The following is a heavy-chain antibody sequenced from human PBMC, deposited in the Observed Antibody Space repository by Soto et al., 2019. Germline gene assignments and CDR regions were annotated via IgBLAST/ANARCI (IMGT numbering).Heavy chain of an antibody. CDR1: GYTFTNYG. CDR3: ARDQQLWYLVFYGMDV. J-gene: IGHJ6*02. Sequence: ASVKVSCKASGYTFTNYGISWVRQAPGQGLEWMGWISAYNGNTNYAQKLQGRVTMTTDTSTSTAYMELRSLRSDDTAVYYCARDQQLWYLVFYGMDVWGQGATVTVSS. V-gene: IGHV1-18*01. D-gene: IGHD5-18*01. CDR2: ISAYNGNT.